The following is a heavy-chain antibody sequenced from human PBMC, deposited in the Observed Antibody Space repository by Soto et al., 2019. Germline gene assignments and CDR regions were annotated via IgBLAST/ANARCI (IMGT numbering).Heavy chain of an antibody. CDR1: GGTFSSYT. V-gene: IGHV1-69*02. D-gene: IGHD2-15*01. CDR2: IIPILGIA. J-gene: IGHJ3*02. CDR3: ARAGYCSCGSCSLYDAFDI. Sequence: SVKVSCKASGGTFSSYTISWVRQAPGQGLEWMGRIIPILGIANYAQKFQGRVTITADKSTSTAYMELSSLRSEDTAVYYCARAGYCSCGSCSLYDAFDIWGQGTMVTVSS.